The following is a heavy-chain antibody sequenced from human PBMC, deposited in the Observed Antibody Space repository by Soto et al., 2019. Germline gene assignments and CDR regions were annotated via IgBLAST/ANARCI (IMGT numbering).Heavy chain of an antibody. CDR3: ARHDEMATIFGEAYFDY. V-gene: IGHV4-39*01. Sequence: PSETLSLTCTVSGGSISSSSYYWGWIRQPPGKGLEWIGSIYYSGSTYYNPSLKSRVTISVDTSKNQFSLKLSSVTAADTAVYYCARHDEMATIFGEAYFDYWGQGTLVTVSS. J-gene: IGHJ4*02. D-gene: IGHD3-3*01. CDR1: GGSISSSSYY. CDR2: IYYSGST.